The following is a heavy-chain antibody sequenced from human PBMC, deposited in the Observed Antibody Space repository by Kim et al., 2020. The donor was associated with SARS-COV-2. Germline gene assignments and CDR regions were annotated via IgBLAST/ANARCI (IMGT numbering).Heavy chain of an antibody. V-gene: IGHV4-34*01. CDR1: GGSFSGYY. D-gene: IGHD2-2*01. CDR3: ARGVGIVVVPAASHNYLFDY. Sequence: SETLSLTCAVYGGSFSGYYWSWIRQPPGKGLEWIGEINHSGSTNYNPSLKSRVTISVDTSKNQFSLKLSSVTAADTAVYYCARGVGIVVVPAASHNYLFDYWGQGTLVTVSS. CDR2: INHSGST. J-gene: IGHJ4*02.